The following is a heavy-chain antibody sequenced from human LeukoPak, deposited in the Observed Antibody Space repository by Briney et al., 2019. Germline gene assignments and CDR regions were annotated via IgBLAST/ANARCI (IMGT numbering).Heavy chain of an antibody. CDR1: GGSISSYY. CDR3: ARVGGGSLYYFDY. V-gene: IGHV4-59*12. CDR2: IYYSGST. J-gene: IGHJ4*02. D-gene: IGHD3-16*01. Sequence: SETLSLTCTVSGGSISSYYWSWIRQPPGKGLEWIGYIYYSGSTNYNPSLKSRVTISVDRSKNQFSLKLSSVTAADTAVYYCARVGGGSLYYFDYWGQGTLVTVSS.